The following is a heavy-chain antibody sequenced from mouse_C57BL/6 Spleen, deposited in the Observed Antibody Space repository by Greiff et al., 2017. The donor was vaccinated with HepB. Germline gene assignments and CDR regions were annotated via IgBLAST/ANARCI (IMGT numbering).Heavy chain of an antibody. D-gene: IGHD1-1*01. Sequence: EVKLMESGPELVKPGASVKISCKASGYSFTDYNMNWVKQSNGKSLEWIGVINPNYGTTSYNQKFKGKATLTVDQSSSTAYMQLNSLTSEDSAVYYCARSDGSSSAWFAYWGQGTLVTVSA. CDR1: GYSFTDYN. CDR2: INPNYGTT. J-gene: IGHJ3*01. V-gene: IGHV1-39*01. CDR3: ARSDGSSSAWFAY.